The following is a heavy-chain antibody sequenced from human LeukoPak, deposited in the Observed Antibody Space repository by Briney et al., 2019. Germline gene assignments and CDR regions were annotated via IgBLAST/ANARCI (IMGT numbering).Heavy chain of an antibody. CDR3: ARRMAAAGYYFDY. V-gene: IGHV1-2*02. CDR1: GYTFTGHY. CDR2: INPNSGGT. J-gene: IGHJ4*02. D-gene: IGHD6-13*01. Sequence: RGASVKVACKASGYTFTGHYMHWARQAPGQGLERMGWINPNSGGTNYAQKFQGRVTMTRDTSISTAYMELSRLRSDDTAVYYCARRMAAAGYYFDYWGQGTLVTVSS.